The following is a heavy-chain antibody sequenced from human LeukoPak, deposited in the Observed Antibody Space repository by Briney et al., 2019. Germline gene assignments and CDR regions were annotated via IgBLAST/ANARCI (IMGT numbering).Heavy chain of an antibody. CDR3: ARNGGNSDTVY. V-gene: IGHV3-48*01. CDR1: GFTFSSYS. J-gene: IGHJ4*02. Sequence: GGSLRLSCAASGFTFSSYSMNWVRQAPGKGLEWVSYISSSSSTIYYADSVKGRFTTSRDNAKNSLYLQMNSLRAEDTAVYYCARNGGNSDTVYWGQGTLVTVSS. D-gene: IGHD4-23*01. CDR2: ISSSSSTI.